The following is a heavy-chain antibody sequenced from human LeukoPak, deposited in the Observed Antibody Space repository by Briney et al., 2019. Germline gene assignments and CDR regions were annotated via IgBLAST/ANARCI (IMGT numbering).Heavy chain of an antibody. CDR3: PRVKPYYYDSSAYGTFDI. D-gene: IGHD3-22*01. V-gene: IGHV1-46*01. J-gene: IGHJ3*02. CDR1: GYTFTSYY. Sequence: ASVKVSCKASGYTFTSYYMHWVRQAPGQGLEWMGIINPSGGSTSYAQKFQGRVTMTRDTSTSTVYMELSSLRSEDTAVYYCPRVKPYYYDSSAYGTFDIWGQGTMVTVSS. CDR2: INPSGGST.